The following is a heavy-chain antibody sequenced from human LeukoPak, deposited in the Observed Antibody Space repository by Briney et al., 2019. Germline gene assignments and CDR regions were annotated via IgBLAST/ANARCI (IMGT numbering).Heavy chain of an antibody. Sequence: SETLSLTCAVYGGSFSGYYWSWIRQPPGKGLEWIGEINHSGSTNYNPSLKSRVTISVDTSKDQFSLKLSSVTAADTAVYYCARGRGSSYYYYGMDVWGQGTTVTVSS. CDR3: ARGRGSSYYYYGMDV. V-gene: IGHV4-34*01. D-gene: IGHD2-15*01. J-gene: IGHJ6*02. CDR1: GGSFSGYY. CDR2: INHSGST.